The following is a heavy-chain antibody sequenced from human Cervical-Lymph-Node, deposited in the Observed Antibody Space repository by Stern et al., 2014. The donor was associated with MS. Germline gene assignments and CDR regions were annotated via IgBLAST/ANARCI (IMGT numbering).Heavy chain of an antibody. CDR1: GDSMSSGNW. D-gene: IGHD6-19*01. V-gene: IGHV4-4*02. J-gene: IGHJ5*02. CDR2: IYHSGST. CDR3: ARGDSSGRPAGEWFDP. Sequence: QVQLQESGPGLVKPSGTLSLTCAVSGDSMSSGNWWSWVRQPPGKGLEWIGEIYHSGSTNYNPSLKSRVTISVDTSKNQFSLKLSSVTAADTAVYYCARGDSSGRPAGEWFDPWGQGTLVTVSS.